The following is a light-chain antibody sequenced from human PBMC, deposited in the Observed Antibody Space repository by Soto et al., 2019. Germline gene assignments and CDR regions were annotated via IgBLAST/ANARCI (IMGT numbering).Light chain of an antibody. CDR3: QQFESAVT. CDR2: GAS. V-gene: IGKV3-20*01. Sequence: EIVLTQSPGSLSLSPGERATLSCRASQSVSSTFFAWYQQRPGQAPRLLMYGASSRATGIPERFSSRGSGTDSTDTISRLEREDFGVYYCQQFESAVTVREGTKVEIK. CDR1: QSVSSTF. J-gene: IGKJ1*01.